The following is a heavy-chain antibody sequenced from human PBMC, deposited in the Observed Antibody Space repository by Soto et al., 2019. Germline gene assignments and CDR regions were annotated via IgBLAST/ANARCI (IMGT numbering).Heavy chain of an antibody. J-gene: IGHJ6*02. CDR1: GGTFSSYA. CDR2: IIPIFGTA. CDR3: ARDRGYCSGGSCYPTSYYYYGMDV. D-gene: IGHD2-15*01. V-gene: IGHV1-69*01. Sequence: QVQLVQSGAEVKKPGSSVKVSCKASGGTFSSYAISWVRQAPGQGLEWMGGIIPIFGTANYAQKFQGRVTITADESTSTAYMELSSLRSEDTAVYYCARDRGYCSGGSCYPTSYYYYGMDVWGQGTTVTVSS.